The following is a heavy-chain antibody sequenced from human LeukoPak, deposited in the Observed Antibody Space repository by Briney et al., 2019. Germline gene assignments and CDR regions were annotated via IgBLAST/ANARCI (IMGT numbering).Heavy chain of an antibody. V-gene: IGHV4-39*07. Sequence: PSETLSLTCTVSGGSISSSSYYWGWIRQPPGKGLEWIGSIYYSGSTYYNPSLKSRVTISVDTSKNQFSLKLSSVTAADTAVYYCARDRVGQQLVGRNYYYYYMDVWGKGTTVTISS. D-gene: IGHD6-13*01. CDR2: IYYSGST. CDR1: GGSISSSSYY. CDR3: ARDRVGQQLVGRNYYYYYMDV. J-gene: IGHJ6*03.